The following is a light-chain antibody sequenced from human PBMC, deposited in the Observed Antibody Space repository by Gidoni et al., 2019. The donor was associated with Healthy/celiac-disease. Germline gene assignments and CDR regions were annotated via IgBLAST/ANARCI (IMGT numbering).Light chain of an antibody. CDR1: QSVSSSY. CDR3: QQYGNSPRWT. V-gene: IGKV3-20*01. J-gene: IGKJ1*01. Sequence: ETVLTQSPGTLSLSPGERAPLSCRASQSVSSSYLAWYQQKPGQAPRLLIYGASNRATGIPDRFSGSGSGTDFTLTISRLEPEDFAVYYCQQYGNSPRWTFGQGTKVEIK. CDR2: GAS.